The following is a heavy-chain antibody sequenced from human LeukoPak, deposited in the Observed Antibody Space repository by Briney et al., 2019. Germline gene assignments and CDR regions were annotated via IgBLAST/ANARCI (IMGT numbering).Heavy chain of an antibody. CDR2: INHSGTT. V-gene: IGHV4-34*01. J-gene: IGHJ6*04. D-gene: IGHD6-25*01. CDR3: ARVPLGHHRYSSVHYYGMDV. CDR1: GGSLRGYY. Sequence: PHTLSPTSALYGGSLRGYYWTRIREPPSTGLESIREINHSGTTNYTPSPQPRVTISVDTSKNQFSLKLCSVTAADTAVYCCARVPLGHHRYSSVHYYGMDVGAKGTTVTVSS.